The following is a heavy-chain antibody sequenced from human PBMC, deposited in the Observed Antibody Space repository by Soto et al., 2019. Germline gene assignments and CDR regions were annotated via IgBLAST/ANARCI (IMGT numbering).Heavy chain of an antibody. D-gene: IGHD3-3*01. CDR2: INAGNGNT. CDR3: ARDRLVLLFLEGPVNYYMDV. Sequence: GASVKVSCKASGYTFTSYAMPWVRQAPGQRLEWMGWINAGNGNTKYSQKFQGRVTITRDTSASTAYMELSSLRSEDTAVYYCARDRLVLLFLEGPVNYYMDVWGKGTTVTVSS. J-gene: IGHJ6*03. V-gene: IGHV1-3*01. CDR1: GYTFTSYA.